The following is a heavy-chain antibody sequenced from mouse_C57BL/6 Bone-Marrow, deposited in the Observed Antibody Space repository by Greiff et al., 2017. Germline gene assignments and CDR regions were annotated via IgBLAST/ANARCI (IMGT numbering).Heavy chain of an antibody. Sequence: DVKLVEPGGGLVKPGGSLKLSCAASGSTFSSSAMPWVRQTPEKRLEWVATFSDGGSYTYYPYNVKGRFTISRDKAKTNLYLQMSHLKSEDTAMYYCAREVVSYDYWDRGNALTVTS. CDR2: FSDGGSYT. CDR1: GSTFSSSA. J-gene: IGHJ2*01. CDR3: AREVVSYDY. V-gene: IGHV5-4*01. D-gene: IGHD1-1*01.